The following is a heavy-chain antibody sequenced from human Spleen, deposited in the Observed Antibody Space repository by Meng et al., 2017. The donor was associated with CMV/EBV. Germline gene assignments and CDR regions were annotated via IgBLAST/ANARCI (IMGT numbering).Heavy chain of an antibody. Sequence: GSLRLSCTVSGGSVSSGSYYWSWIRQPPGKGLEWIGYIYYSGSTNYNPSLKSRVTISIDTSKNQFSLKLRSVTAADTAVYYCASAPRITIFGVVIPYFDYWGQGTLVTVSS. CDR3: ASAPRITIFGVVIPYFDY. D-gene: IGHD3-3*01. CDR1: GGSVSSGSYY. CDR2: IYYSGST. V-gene: IGHV4-61*01. J-gene: IGHJ4*02.